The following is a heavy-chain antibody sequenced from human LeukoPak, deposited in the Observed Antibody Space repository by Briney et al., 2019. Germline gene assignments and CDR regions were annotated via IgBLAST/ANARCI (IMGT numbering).Heavy chain of an antibody. J-gene: IGHJ4*02. CDR3: ARGYYDILTGYGGVTRYDY. D-gene: IGHD3-9*01. CDR2: IYYSGST. Sequence: SETLSLTCTVSGGSISSYYWSWIRQPPGKGLEWIGYIYYSGSTNYNPSLKSRVTISVDTSKNQFSLKLSSVTAADTAVYYCARGYYDILTGYGGVTRYDYWGQGTLVTVSS. V-gene: IGHV4-59*01. CDR1: GGSISSYY.